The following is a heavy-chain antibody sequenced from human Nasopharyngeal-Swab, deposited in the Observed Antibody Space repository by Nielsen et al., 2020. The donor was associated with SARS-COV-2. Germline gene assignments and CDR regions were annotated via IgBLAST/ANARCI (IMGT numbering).Heavy chain of an antibody. V-gene: IGHV3-53*01. CDR3: ARDRGFDGYYYMDV. CDR1: GFTVTYNY. CDR2: ISTGGTT. D-gene: IGHD3-10*01. J-gene: IGHJ6*03. Sequence: GESLKISCAASGFTVTYNYMSWVRQAPRKGPEWVSLISTGGTTSYADSVKGRFTISRDISKNTLYLQMNSLRAEDTAVYYCARDRGFDGYYYMDVWGKGTTVTVSS.